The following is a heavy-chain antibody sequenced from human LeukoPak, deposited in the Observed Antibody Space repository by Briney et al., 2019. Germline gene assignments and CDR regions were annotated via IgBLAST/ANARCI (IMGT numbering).Heavy chain of an antibody. D-gene: IGHD2-15*01. V-gene: IGHV1-2*02. J-gene: IGHJ4*02. CDR1: GYTFTGYY. CDR2: INPNSGGT. CDR3: ARPYCSGGSCHDFFDY. Sequence: ASVKVSCKASGYTFTGYYMHWVRQAPGQGLEWMGWINPNSGGTNYAQKFQGRVTMTRDTSISTAYMELSRLRSDDTAVYYCARPYCSGGSCHDFFDYWGQGTLVTVSS.